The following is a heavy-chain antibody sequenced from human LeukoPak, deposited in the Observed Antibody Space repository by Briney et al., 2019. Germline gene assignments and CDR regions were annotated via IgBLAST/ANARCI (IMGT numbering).Heavy chain of an antibody. D-gene: IGHD6-13*01. J-gene: IGHJ4*02. CDR2: VDPEDGEP. CDR1: GYTFTDYF. V-gene: IGHV1-69-2*01. CDR3: AKDSSTIASAGALSLDY. Sequence: ASVKISCKASGYTFTDYFIHWVQQAPGKGLKWMGHVDPEDGEPVYADKFRGRVTFSADTSTDTVFLDLSSLTSDDTAVYYCAKDSSTIASAGALSLDYWGQGTLVTVSS.